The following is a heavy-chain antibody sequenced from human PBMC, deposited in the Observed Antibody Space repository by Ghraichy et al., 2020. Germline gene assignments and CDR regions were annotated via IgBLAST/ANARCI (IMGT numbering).Heavy chain of an antibody. J-gene: IGHJ6*02. CDR2: INHSGST. CDR3: ARGHYGVDYGMDV. D-gene: IGHD4-17*01. V-gene: IGHV4-34*01. Sequence: SETLSLTCAVYGGSFSGYYWSWIRQPPGKGLEWIGEINHSGSTNYNPSLKSRVTISVDTSKNQFSLKLSSVTAADTAVYYCARGHYGVDYGMDVWGQGTTVTVSS. CDR1: GGSFSGYY.